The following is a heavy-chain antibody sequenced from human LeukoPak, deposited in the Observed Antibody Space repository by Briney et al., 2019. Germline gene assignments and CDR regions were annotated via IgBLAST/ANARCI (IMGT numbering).Heavy chain of an antibody. V-gene: IGHV3-23*01. CDR3: AKDGESGSFDY. Sequence: GGSLRLSCAASGFTFSSYAMSWVRQAPGKGLEWVSAISGSGGSTYYAASVKGRFTISRDNSKNTLYLQMTSLRAEDTAVYYCAKDGESGSFDYWGQRTLVTVSS. CDR2: ISGSGGST. CDR1: GFTFSSYA. D-gene: IGHD1-26*01. J-gene: IGHJ4*02.